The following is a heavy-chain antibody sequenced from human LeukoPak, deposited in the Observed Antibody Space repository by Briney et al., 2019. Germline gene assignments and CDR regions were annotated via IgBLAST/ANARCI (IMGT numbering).Heavy chain of an antibody. D-gene: IGHD2-15*01. Sequence: GGSLRLSCAASGFTFSSSAMSWVRQAPGKGLEWVSAISNNGGYTYYADSVQGRFTISRDNSKSTLCLQMNSLRTEDTAVYYCAKQLGYCSDGSCYFPYWGQGTLVTVSS. CDR1: GFTFSSSA. V-gene: IGHV3-23*01. CDR2: ISNNGGYT. CDR3: AKQLGYCSDGSCYFPY. J-gene: IGHJ4*02.